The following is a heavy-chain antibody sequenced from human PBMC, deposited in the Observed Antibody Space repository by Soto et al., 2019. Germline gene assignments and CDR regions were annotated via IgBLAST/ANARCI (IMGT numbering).Heavy chain of an antibody. CDR2: ISSSSSYI. J-gene: IGHJ6*02. CDR1: GFTFSSYS. D-gene: IGHD3-10*01. Sequence: GGSLRLSCAASGFTFSSYSMSWVRQAPGKGLEWVSSISSSSSYIYYADSVKGRFTISRDNAKNSLYLQMNSLRAEDTAVYYCARDGLPSESFEPPYPYGMDVWGQGTTVTVSS. CDR3: ARDGLPSESFEPPYPYGMDV. V-gene: IGHV3-21*01.